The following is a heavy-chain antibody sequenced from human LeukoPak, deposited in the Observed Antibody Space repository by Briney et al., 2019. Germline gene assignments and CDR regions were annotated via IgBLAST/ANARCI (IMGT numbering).Heavy chain of an antibody. J-gene: IGHJ6*04. CDR3: AREGIAAAGTYYYYGMDV. CDR1: GFTFSNYS. Sequence: AGGSLRLSCAASGFTFSNYSMNWVRQAPGKGLEWVSSISSSSSYIYYADSVKGRFTISRDNAKNSLYLQMNSLRAEDTAVYYCAREGIAAAGTYYYYGMDVWGKGTTVTVSS. CDR2: ISSSSSYI. V-gene: IGHV3-21*01. D-gene: IGHD6-13*01.